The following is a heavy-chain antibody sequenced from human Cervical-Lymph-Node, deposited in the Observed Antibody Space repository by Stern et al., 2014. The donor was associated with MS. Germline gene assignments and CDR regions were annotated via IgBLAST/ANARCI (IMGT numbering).Heavy chain of an antibody. CDR1: GDSMSSDNYY. J-gene: IGHJ4*02. CDR2: IYTSGST. Sequence: QVQLQESGPRLVKPSQTLSLTCTVSGDSMSSDNYYWSWIRQPAGKGLEWIGRIYTSGSTNYNPSLKSRLTISVDTSESPFSLKRSSGTAADTAVYYCARGLATTNFDYWGQGTLVTVSS. CDR3: ARGLATTNFDY. D-gene: IGHD5-24*01. V-gene: IGHV4-61*02.